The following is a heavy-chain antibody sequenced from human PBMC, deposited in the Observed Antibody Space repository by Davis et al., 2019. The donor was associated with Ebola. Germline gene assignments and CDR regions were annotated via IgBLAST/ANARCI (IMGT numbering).Heavy chain of an antibody. CDR2: ISDRGGTT. CDR1: GFTFSSYA. D-gene: IGHD3-22*01. J-gene: IGHJ4*02. CDR3: AKALGYYFDY. Sequence: GESLKISCAASGFTFSSYAMCWVRQAPGKGLQWVSSISDRGGTTYYSDSVRGRFTISRDNSRDTLYLQMNSLRAEDTAVYYCAKALGYYFDYWGPGTLVTVSS. V-gene: IGHV3-23*01.